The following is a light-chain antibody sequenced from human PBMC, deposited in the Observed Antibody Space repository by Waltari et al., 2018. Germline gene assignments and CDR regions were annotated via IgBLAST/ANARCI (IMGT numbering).Light chain of an antibody. V-gene: IGKV3-15*01. Sequence: EIVMTQSPATLSVSPGERATLSCRASQGVGSNLAWYQQKPGQAPRLLIYGASTRATGIPARFSGSGSGTEFTLTISSLQSEDFAVYYCQQYEGTFGQGTKVEIK. J-gene: IGKJ1*01. CDR1: QGVGSN. CDR3: QQYEGT. CDR2: GAS.